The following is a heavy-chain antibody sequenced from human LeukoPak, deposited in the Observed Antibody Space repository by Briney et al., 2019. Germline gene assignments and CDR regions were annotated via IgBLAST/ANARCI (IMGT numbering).Heavy chain of an antibody. CDR1: GYTFTSYD. J-gene: IGHJ4*02. CDR3: ARGVPAWEPPLDY. CDR2: MNPNSGNT. V-gene: IGHV1-8*01. Sequence: GASVKVSCKASGYTFTSYDINWVRQATGQGLEWMGWMNPNSGNTGYAQKFQGRVTMTRNTSISTAYMELSSLSSEDTAVYYCARGVPAWEPPLDYWGQGTLVTVSS. D-gene: IGHD1-26*01.